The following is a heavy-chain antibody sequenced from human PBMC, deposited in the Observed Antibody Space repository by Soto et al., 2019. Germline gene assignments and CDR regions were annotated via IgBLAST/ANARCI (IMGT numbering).Heavy chain of an antibody. D-gene: IGHD6-19*01. CDR1: GFTFSSYA. CDR2: ISGSGGST. J-gene: IGHJ4*02. CDR3: LSSGWAKLNPDFDY. V-gene: IGHV3-23*01. Sequence: GGSLRLSCAASGFTFSSYAMSWVRQAPGKGLEWVSAISGSGGSTYYADSVKGRFTISRDNSKNTLYLQMNSLRADDTAVYYCLSSGWAKLNPDFDYWGQGTLVTVSS.